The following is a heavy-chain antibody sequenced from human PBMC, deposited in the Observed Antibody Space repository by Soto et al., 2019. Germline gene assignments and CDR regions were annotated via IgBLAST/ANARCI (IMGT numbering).Heavy chain of an antibody. Sequence: PWGSLRISCASSVFTFSSYSMNWVRQAPGKGLEWVSSISSSSSYIYYADSVKGRFTISRDNAKNSLYLQMNSLRAEDTAVYCCARDNRTYYDSSGPANYWGQGTMVTVSS. CDR3: ARDNRTYYDSSGPANY. J-gene: IGHJ4*02. D-gene: IGHD3-22*01. CDR2: ISSSSSYI. CDR1: VFTFSSYS. V-gene: IGHV3-21*01.